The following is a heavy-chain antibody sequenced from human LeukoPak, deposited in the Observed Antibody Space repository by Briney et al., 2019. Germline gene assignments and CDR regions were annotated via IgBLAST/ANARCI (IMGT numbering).Heavy chain of an antibody. CDR3: ARDAVAGYYYYGMDV. J-gene: IGHJ6*02. CDR2: INPNSGNT. D-gene: IGHD6-19*01. Sequence: ASVKVSCKASGYTFTSYVINWVRQATGQGLEWMGWINPNSGNTGYAQKFQGRVTMTRNTSISTAYMELSSLRSEDTAVYYCARDAVAGYYYYGMDVWGQGTTVTVS. CDR1: GYTFTSYV. V-gene: IGHV1-8*01.